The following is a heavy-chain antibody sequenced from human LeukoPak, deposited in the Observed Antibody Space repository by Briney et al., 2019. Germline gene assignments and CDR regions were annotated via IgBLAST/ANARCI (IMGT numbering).Heavy chain of an antibody. J-gene: IGHJ4*02. CDR3: AADNQQITV. Sequence: GASVKVSCKASGGTFSSYAISWVRQARGQRLEWIGWIVVGSGNTNYAQKFQERVTMTRDMSTSTAYMELSSLRSEDTAVYYCAADNQQITVWGQGTLVTVSS. V-gene: IGHV1-58*02. CDR2: IVVGSGNT. D-gene: IGHD5-24*01. CDR1: GGTFSSYA.